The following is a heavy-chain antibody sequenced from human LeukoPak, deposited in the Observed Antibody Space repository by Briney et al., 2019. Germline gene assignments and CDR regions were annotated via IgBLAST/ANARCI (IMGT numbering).Heavy chain of an antibody. Sequence: ASVKVSCKASGYTFTGYYMHWVRQAPGQGLEWMGWINPNSGGTNYAQKFQGRVTMTRDTSISTAYMELSRLRSDDTAVYYCARSDGRYYYYMDVWGKGTTVTVSS. J-gene: IGHJ6*03. V-gene: IGHV1-2*02. CDR1: GYTFTGYY. CDR3: ARSDGRYYYYMDV. CDR2: INPNSGGT.